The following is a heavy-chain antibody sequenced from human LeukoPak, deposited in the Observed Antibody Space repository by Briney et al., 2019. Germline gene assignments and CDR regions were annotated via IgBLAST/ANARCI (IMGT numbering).Heavy chain of an antibody. CDR1: GFTFSSYS. V-gene: IGHV3-21*01. J-gene: IGHJ4*02. CDR2: ISSSSSYI. Sequence: GGSLRLSCAASGFTFSSYSMNWVRQAPGKGLEWVSSISSSSSYIYYADSVKGRFTISRDHAKNSLYLQMNSLRAEDTAVYYCASQYCSSTSCYVGLVGYWGQGTLVTVSS. CDR3: ASQYCSSTSCYVGLVGY. D-gene: IGHD2-2*01.